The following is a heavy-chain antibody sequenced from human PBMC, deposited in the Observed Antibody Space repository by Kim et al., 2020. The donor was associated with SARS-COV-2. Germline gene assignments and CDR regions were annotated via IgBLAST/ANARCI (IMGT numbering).Heavy chain of an antibody. CDR2: ISSSSSYI. CDR1: GFTFSSYS. D-gene: IGHD2-21*02. CDR3: ARGDYCGGDCYSGDWFDP. J-gene: IGHJ5*02. Sequence: GGSLRLSCAASGFTFSSYSMNWVRQAPGKGLEWVSSISSSSSYIYYADSVKGRFTISRDNAKNSLYLQMNSLRAEDTAVYYCARGDYCGGDCYSGDWFDPWGQGTLVTVSS. V-gene: IGHV3-21*01.